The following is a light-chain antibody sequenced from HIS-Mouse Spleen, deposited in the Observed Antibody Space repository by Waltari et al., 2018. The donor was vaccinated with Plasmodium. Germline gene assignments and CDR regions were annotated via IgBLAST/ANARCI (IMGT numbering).Light chain of an antibody. J-gene: IGKJ3*01. CDR3: QQYNNWSFT. CDR1: QSVSSK. CDR2: GAS. Sequence: EIVMTQSPATLSVSPGERATLSCRASQSVSSKLAWYQQKPWQAPRLLIYGASTRATGIPARFSGSGSGTEFTLTISSLQSEDFAVYYCQQYNNWSFTFGPGTKVDIK. V-gene: IGKV3-15*01.